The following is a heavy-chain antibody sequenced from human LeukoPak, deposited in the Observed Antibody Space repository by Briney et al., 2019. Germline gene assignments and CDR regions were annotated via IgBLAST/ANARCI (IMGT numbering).Heavy chain of an antibody. D-gene: IGHD3-16*02. J-gene: IGHJ6*03. CDR3: ARHIGGGIEDMDV. Sequence: PSETLSLTCTVSGGSLGTYYWSWSRQSPGKGLGWIGYIYVTGTRYNPYLQSRVTISVDRSRHQFSLKMSSVTAADPAVYYCARHIGGGIEDMDVWGKGTKVIVSS. CDR1: GGSLGTYY. CDR2: IYVTGT. V-gene: IGHV4-59*08.